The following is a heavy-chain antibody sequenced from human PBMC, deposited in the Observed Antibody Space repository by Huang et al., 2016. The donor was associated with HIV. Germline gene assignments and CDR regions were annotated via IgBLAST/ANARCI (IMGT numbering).Heavy chain of an antibody. CDR2: IYYSGST. CDR3: ARLPGSITMIRGVITDPY. CDR1: GGSIRSDNYD. J-gene: IGHJ4*02. D-gene: IGHD3-10*01. V-gene: IGHV4-39*01. Sequence: QLQLQESGPGLVKPSETLSLTCTVSGGSIRSDNYDWGGIRQPRGKGREGIGSIYYSGSTYYNPALKSRVTITGDTSKNQFSLKMRSVTAADTAVYYCARLPGSITMIRGVITDPYWGQGTLVTVSS.